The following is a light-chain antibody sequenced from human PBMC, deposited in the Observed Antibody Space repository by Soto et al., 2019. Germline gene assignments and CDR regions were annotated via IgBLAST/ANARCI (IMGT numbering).Light chain of an antibody. CDR1: QSIRSW. V-gene: IGKV1-5*03. CDR2: KAS. Sequence: DIQMTQSPSTLSASVGDRITITCRASQSIRSWLAWYQQRPGKAPKLLIYKASSLESGVPPRFSGSGSGTEFTLTISSLQPDDFATYCCQQYNSYSTWTFGQGTKVEI. CDR3: QQYNSYSTWT. J-gene: IGKJ1*01.